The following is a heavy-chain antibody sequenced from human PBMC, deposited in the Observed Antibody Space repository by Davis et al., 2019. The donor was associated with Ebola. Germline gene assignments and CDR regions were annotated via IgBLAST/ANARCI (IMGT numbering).Heavy chain of an antibody. Sequence: MPSETLSLTCTVSGGSISSSSYHLVCLRPPPGKGLEWIGSSYYSGSTNYNPSPKSRVTISVDTSKNQFSLKLSSVTAADTAVYYCARHKTAVTTFGFDYWGQGTLVTVSS. D-gene: IGHD4-17*01. J-gene: IGHJ4*02. CDR1: GGSISSSSYH. CDR2: SYYSGST. CDR3: ARHKTAVTTFGFDY. V-gene: IGHV4-39*01.